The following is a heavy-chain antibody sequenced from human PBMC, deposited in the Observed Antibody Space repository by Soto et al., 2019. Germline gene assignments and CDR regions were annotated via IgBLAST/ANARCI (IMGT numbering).Heavy chain of an antibody. Sequence: PGGSLRLSCAASGFTFSSYAMSWVRQAPGKGLEWVSAISGSGGSTYYADSVKGRFTISRDNSKNTLYLQMNSLRAEDTAVYYCAKDGRYDFWSGRNWFDPWGQGTLVTVSS. V-gene: IGHV3-23*01. CDR2: ISGSGGST. CDR1: GFTFSSYA. D-gene: IGHD3-3*01. J-gene: IGHJ5*02. CDR3: AKDGRYDFWSGRNWFDP.